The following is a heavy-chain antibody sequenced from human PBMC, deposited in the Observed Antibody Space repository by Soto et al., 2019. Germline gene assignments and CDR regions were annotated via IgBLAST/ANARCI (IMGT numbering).Heavy chain of an antibody. CDR3: ASKIWFGELWLYY. CDR1: GYTFTSYY. D-gene: IGHD3-10*01. J-gene: IGHJ4*02. V-gene: IGHV1-46*01. Sequence: SVKVSCKASGYTFTSYYMHWVRQAPGQGLEWMGIINPSGGSTSYAQKFQGRVTMTRDTSTSTVYMELSSLRSEDTAVYYCASKIWFGELWLYYWGQGTLVTVSA. CDR2: INPSGGST.